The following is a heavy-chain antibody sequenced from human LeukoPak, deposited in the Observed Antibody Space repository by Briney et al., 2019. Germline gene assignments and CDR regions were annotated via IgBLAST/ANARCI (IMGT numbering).Heavy chain of an antibody. CDR3: ARDSHYYGSGKYGMDV. Sequence: GGSLRLSCAASGFTVSSNYMSWVRQAPGKGLEWVSVIYTGGSTYYADSVKGRFTISRDNSKNTLYLQMNSLRAEDTAVYYCARDSHYYGSGKYGMDVRGQGTTVTVSS. V-gene: IGHV3-53*01. D-gene: IGHD3-10*01. J-gene: IGHJ6*02. CDR1: GFTVSSNY. CDR2: IYTGGST.